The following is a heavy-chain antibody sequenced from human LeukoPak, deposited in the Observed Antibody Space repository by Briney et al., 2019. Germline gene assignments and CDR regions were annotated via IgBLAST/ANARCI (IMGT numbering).Heavy chain of an antibody. J-gene: IGHJ4*02. CDR1: GFIFDNYA. Sequence: GGSLRLSCAASGFIFDNYAMTWVRQAPGKGLEWVSAISGSDDSTYYADSVKGRFTISRDNSKNTLYLQMNSLRAEDTAVYYCARDRYVEMATIRISGPSYWGQGTLVTVSS. CDR3: ARDRYVEMATIRISGPSY. D-gene: IGHD5-24*01. V-gene: IGHV3-23*01. CDR2: ISGSDDST.